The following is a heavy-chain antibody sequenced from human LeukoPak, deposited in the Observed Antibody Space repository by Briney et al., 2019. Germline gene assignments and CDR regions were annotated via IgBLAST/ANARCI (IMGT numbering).Heavy chain of an antibody. CDR3: AKDVKWGAAAYYFDS. CDR1: GFTFRSYG. J-gene: IGHJ4*02. D-gene: IGHD6-13*01. V-gene: IGHV3-33*06. CDR2: IWYDGSNK. Sequence: GRSLRLSCVASGFTFRSYGMHWVRQAPGQGLEWVAVIWYDGSNKFYADSVKGRFTISRDNSKNTLYLQMNSLRAEDTAVYYCAKDVKWGAAAYYFDSWGQGSLVTVSS.